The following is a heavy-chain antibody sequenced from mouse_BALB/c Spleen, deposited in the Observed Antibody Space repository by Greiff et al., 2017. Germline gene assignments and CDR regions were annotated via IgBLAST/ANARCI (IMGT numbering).Heavy chain of an antibody. CDR3: TRSPIERYVDV. D-gene: IGHD6-5*01. CDR2: ISSGGSYT. CDR1: GFTFSSYT. J-gene: IGHJ1*01. Sequence: EVKLVESGGGLVKPGGSLKLSCAASGFTFSSYTMSWVRQTPEKRLEWVATISSGGSYTYYPDSVKGRFTISRDNAKNTLYLQMSSLKSEDTAMYYCTRSPIERYVDVWGAGTTVTVSS. V-gene: IGHV5-6-4*01.